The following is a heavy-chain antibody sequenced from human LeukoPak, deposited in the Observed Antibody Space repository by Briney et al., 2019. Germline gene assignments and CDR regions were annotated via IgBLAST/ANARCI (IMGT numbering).Heavy chain of an antibody. J-gene: IGHJ4*02. D-gene: IGHD3-10*01. CDR3: AKSMVRGIIILDFDY. CDR2: INSDGSST. CDR1: RFTFSTYW. V-gene: IGHV3-74*01. Sequence: GGSLRLSCAASRFTFSTYWMHWVRQAPGKGLVWVSRINSDGSSTGYADSVKGRFTISRDNAKNTLYLQMNSLRAEDTAVYYCAKSMVRGIIILDFDYWGQGTLVTVSS.